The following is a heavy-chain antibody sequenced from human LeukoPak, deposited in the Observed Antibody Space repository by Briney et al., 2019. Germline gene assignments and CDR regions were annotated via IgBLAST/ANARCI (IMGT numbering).Heavy chain of an antibody. D-gene: IGHD2-2*01. V-gene: IGHV4-4*07. Sequence: SETLSLTCSVSGDSIRSYYWSWIWQPAGKGLEWIGRCHTSGSTNYNPSLKTRVTMSVDTSKNQFSLRLSSVTAADTAVYYCAREGTYCSRTSCYDSFLDYWGQGTLVTVSS. J-gene: IGHJ4*02. CDR3: AREGTYCSRTSCYDSFLDY. CDR1: GDSIRSYY. CDR2: CHTSGST.